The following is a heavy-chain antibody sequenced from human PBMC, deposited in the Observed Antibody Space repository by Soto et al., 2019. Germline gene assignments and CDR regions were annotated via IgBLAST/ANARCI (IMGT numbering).Heavy chain of an antibody. Sequence: QITLKESGPTLVKPTQTLTLTCTFSGFSLSTSGVGVGWIRQPPGKALEWLALIYWDDDKRYSPSLKSRLTITKDTSKNQVVLTMTNMDPVDTATYYCAHRPMTTVTATPTGFTHGHKRYSWFDPWGQGTLVTVSS. J-gene: IGHJ5*02. CDR2: IYWDDDK. V-gene: IGHV2-5*02. CDR3: AHRPMTTVTATPTGFTHGHKRYSWFDP. D-gene: IGHD4-17*01. CDR1: GFSLSTSGVG.